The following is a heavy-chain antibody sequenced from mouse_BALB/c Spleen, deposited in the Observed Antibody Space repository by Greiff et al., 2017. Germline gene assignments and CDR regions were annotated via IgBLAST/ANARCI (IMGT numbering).Heavy chain of an antibody. CDR1: GFTFSSYW. Sequence: QVQLQQSGAELMKPGASVKISCKATGFTFSSYWIEWVKQRPGHGLEWIGEILPGSGSTNYNEKFKGKATFTADTSSNTAYMQLSSLTSEDSAVYYWARWPFAYWGQGTLVTVSA. CDR3: ARWPFAY. J-gene: IGHJ3*01. CDR2: ILPGSGST. V-gene: IGHV1-9*01.